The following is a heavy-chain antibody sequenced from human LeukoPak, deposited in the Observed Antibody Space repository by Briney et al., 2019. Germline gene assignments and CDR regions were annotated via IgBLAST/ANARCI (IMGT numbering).Heavy chain of an antibody. J-gene: IGHJ6*03. V-gene: IGHV1-69*13. D-gene: IGHD3-9*01. CDR3: ARGALYYDILTGYPPLYYYYMDV. CDR1: GGTFSSYA. CDR2: IIPIFGTA. Sequence: SVKVSCKASGGTFSSYAISWVRQAPGQGLEWMGGIIPIFGTANYAQKFQGRVTITADESTSTAYMELSSLRSEDTAVYYCARGALYYDILTGYPPLYYYYMDVWGKGTTVTISS.